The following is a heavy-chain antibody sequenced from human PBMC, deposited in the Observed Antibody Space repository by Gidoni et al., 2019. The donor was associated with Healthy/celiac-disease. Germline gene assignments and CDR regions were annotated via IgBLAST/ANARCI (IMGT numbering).Heavy chain of an antibody. V-gene: IGHV1-8*01. D-gene: IGHD3-9*01. J-gene: IGHJ4*02. CDR2: SGNT. CDR1: EYTFTSYD. Sequence: QVQLVQSGAEVKKPGASVKVSCKASEYTFTSYDINSGNTGYAQKFQGRVTMTRNTSISTAYMELSSLRSEDTAVYYCARLYYDILTGDYNFDYWGQGTLVTVSS. CDR3: ARLYYDILTGDYNFDY.